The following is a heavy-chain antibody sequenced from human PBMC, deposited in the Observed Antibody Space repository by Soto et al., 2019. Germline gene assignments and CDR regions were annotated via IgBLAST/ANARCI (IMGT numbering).Heavy chain of an antibody. D-gene: IGHD3-22*01. Sequence: SDTLSLTCAVYGGSFSGYYWSWIRQPPGKGLEWIGEINHSGSTNYNPSLKSRVTISVDTSKNQFSLKLSSVTAADTAVYYCARGGYYDHWFDPWGQGTLVTVSS. CDR2: INHSGST. CDR1: GGSFSGYY. V-gene: IGHV4-34*01. J-gene: IGHJ5*02. CDR3: ARGGYYDHWFDP.